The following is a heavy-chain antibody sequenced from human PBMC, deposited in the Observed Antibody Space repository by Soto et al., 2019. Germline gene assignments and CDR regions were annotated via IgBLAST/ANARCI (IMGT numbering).Heavy chain of an antibody. CDR3: ARGREYQQPYECDF. Sequence: GGSLRVFCEASGFTFSNFGMRWVRQAPGKGLECVSGLTGNAGNTYYADSVKGRFTNSRDNSKNTLSLQMNSLRVDDTAVYYWARGREYQQPYECDFWGKGTLAPVSP. CDR2: LTGNAGNT. D-gene: IGHD2-2*01. CDR1: GFTFSNFG. V-gene: IGHV3-23*01. J-gene: IGHJ4*02.